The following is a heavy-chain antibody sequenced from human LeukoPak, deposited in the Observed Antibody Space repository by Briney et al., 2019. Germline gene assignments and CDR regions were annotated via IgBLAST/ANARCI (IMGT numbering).Heavy chain of an antibody. J-gene: IGHJ4*02. D-gene: IGHD6-6*01. CDR2: ISSSSSYI. CDR3: AREGIAAPFFDY. Sequence: GGSLRRSCAASGFTFSSYSMNWVRQAPGKGLEWVSSISSSSSYIYYADSVKGRFTISRDNAKNSLYLQMNSLRAEDTAVYYCAREGIAAPFFDYWGQGTLVTVSS. CDR1: GFTFSSYS. V-gene: IGHV3-21*01.